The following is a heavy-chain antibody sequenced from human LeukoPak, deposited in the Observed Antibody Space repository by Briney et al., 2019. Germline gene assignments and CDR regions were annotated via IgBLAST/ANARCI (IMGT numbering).Heavy chain of an antibody. CDR1: GSTFSIAW. D-gene: IGHD6-13*01. Sequence: KTGGSLSLSCAASGSTFSIAWMNWVRQTPGKGLEWVGHIKSKIDGGTTDYAEPVKSRFTISGDDSKNTVYLQMNSLKTEDTAVYYCTTGHGSTWYGWGQGTLVTVSS. J-gene: IGHJ4*02. CDR3: TTGHGSTWYG. V-gene: IGHV3-15*01. CDR2: IKSKIDGGTT.